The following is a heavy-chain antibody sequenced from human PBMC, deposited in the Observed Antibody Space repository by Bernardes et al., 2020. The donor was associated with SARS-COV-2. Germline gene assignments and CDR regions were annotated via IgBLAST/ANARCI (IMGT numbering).Heavy chain of an antibody. V-gene: IGHV3-7*04. CDR1: GFTFSNHW. J-gene: IGHJ4*02. D-gene: IGHD5-12*01. CDR2: IKQDGTEK. Sequence: GGSLRLSCAASGFTFSNHWMSWVRQAPGKGLEWVANIKQDGTEKYYLDSVKGRFTMSRDNAKNSLYLQMNSLGAEDTAVYYCARGYSGYGLWGQGTLVTVSS. CDR3: ARGYSGYGL.